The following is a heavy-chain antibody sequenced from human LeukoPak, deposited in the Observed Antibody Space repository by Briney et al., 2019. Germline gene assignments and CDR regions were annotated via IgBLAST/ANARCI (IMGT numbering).Heavy chain of an antibody. V-gene: IGHV4-59*01. CDR3: ARDPVGGYMDV. J-gene: IGHJ6*03. D-gene: IGHD3-16*01. CDR1: GGSISSYY. Sequence: SETLSLTCTVSGGSISSYYWSWIRQPPGKGLEWIGYIYYSEGTNYNPSLKSRVTISVDTSKNQFSLKLSSVTAADTAVYYCARDPVGGYMDVWGKGTTVTVSS. CDR2: IYYSEGT.